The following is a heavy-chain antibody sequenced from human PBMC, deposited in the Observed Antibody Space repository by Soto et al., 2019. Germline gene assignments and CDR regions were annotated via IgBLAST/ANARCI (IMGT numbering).Heavy chain of an antibody. CDR2: IDNAGTDS. CDR3: ARGWFGPDV. D-gene: IGHD3-10*01. J-gene: IGHJ6*03. V-gene: IGHV3-74*01. Sequence: EVQLVESGGGLVQPGGSLRLSCAASGFTLSGRSMHWVRQAPGKGLVWVSGIDNAGTDSTYADSVKGRVTSSRDNAKNILYLLMNSLRVEDTAVYYCARGWFGPDVWGIGTTVTVSS. CDR1: GFTLSGRS.